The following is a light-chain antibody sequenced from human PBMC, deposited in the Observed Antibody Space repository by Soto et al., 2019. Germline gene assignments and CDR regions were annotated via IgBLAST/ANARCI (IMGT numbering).Light chain of an antibody. CDR1: QSISNH. CDR2: AAS. V-gene: IGKV1-39*01. Sequence: DIQMTQSPSSLSASVEDSVIITCRASQSISNHLNWYQQKPGKTPKLLIFAASSLQSGVPSRVSGSRAGPDFTLTISSLQPEDFATYDCQQSYSSPPTFGQGTKVDIK. CDR3: QQSYSSPPT. J-gene: IGKJ1*01.